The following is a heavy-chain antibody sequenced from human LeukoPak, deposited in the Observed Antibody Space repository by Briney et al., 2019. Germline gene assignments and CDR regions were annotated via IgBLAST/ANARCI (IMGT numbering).Heavy chain of an antibody. CDR3: ARVRNPNYYYYYYMDV. Sequence: KPSETLSLTCAVYGGSFSGYYWSWIRQPPGKGLEWIGEINHSGSTNYNPSLKSRVTISVDTSKNQFSLKLSSVTAADTAVYYCARVRNPNYYYYYYMDVWGKGTTVTVSS. J-gene: IGHJ6*03. V-gene: IGHV4-34*01. D-gene: IGHD1-14*01. CDR2: INHSGST. CDR1: GGSFSGYY.